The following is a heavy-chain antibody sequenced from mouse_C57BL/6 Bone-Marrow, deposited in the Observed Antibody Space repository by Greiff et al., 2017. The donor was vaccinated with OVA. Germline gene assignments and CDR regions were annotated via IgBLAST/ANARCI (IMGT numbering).Heavy chain of an antibody. Sequence: DVQLVESGGDLVKPGGSLKLSCAASGFTFSSYGMSWVRQTPDKRLEWVATISSGGSYTYYPDSVKGRFTISRDNAKNTLYLQMSSLKSEDTAMYYCARLTTVVAPYWGQGTTLTVSS. CDR3: ARLTTVVAPY. CDR2: ISSGGSYT. V-gene: IGHV5-6*01. J-gene: IGHJ2*01. CDR1: GFTFSSYG. D-gene: IGHD1-1*01.